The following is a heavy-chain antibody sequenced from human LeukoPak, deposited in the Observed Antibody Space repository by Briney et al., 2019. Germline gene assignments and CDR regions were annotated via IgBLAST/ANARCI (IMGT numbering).Heavy chain of an antibody. CDR3: AKGPFDY. CDR1: GFTFSSYG. Sequence: PGGSLRLSCAASGFTFSSYGMHWVRQAPGKGLEWVAVISYDGSNKYYADSVKGRFTISRDNSKNTLYLQMNSLRAEDTAVYYCAKGPFDYWGQGTLVTVSS. CDR2: ISYDGSNK. J-gene: IGHJ4*02. V-gene: IGHV3-30*18.